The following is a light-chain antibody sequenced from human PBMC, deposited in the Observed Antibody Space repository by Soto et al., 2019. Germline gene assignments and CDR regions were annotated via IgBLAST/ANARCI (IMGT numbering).Light chain of an antibody. J-gene: IGKJ4*02. V-gene: IGKV3-11*01. CDR3: QQYSSSPRT. CDR2: GAS. CDR1: QSVSSY. Sequence: EIVLTQSPATLSLSPGERATLSCRASQSVSSYLAWYQQKPGQAPRLLIHGASSRATGISARFTGSGSGTDFTLTITTLEPEDFAVYYCQQYSSSPRTFGVGTKVDI.